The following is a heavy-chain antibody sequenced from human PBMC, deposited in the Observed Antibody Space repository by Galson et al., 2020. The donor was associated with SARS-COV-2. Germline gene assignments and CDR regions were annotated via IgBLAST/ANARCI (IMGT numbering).Heavy chain of an antibody. J-gene: IGHJ6*03. V-gene: IGHV5-51*01. CDR2: IYPGDSDT. CDR3: ARWGTYYDSSGYYMDV. D-gene: IGHD3-22*01. Sequence: IIYPGDSDTIYSPSFQGQVTISADKSISTAYLQWSSLKASDTAMYYCARWGTYYDSSGYYMDVWGKGTTVTVSS.